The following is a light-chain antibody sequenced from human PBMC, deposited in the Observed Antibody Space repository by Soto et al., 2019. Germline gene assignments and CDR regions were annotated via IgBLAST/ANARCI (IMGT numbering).Light chain of an antibody. CDR3: SSYTGSSTHYV. Sequence: QSALTQPASVSGSPGQSITISCTGTSSDVGVYNYVSWYQQHPGKVPKLMIYDVSNRPSGVSNRFSGSKSGNTASLTISGLQAEDEADYYCSSYTGSSTHYVFGTGTKLTVL. CDR2: DVS. V-gene: IGLV2-14*01. CDR1: SSDVGVYNY. J-gene: IGLJ1*01.